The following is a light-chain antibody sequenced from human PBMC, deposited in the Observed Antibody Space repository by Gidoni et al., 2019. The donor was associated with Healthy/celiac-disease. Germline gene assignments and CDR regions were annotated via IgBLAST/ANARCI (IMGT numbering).Light chain of an antibody. Sequence: EIVLTQSPGNLSLSPGEIATRPCRASQSVSSSYLAWYQQTPCQAPRLHIYGASSRATGIPDWVSGSGSGTDFTLTISRLEPEDLAVYYCQQYGSSPRTFGHGTRVEI. V-gene: IGKV3-20*01. CDR3: QQYGSSPRT. CDR2: GAS. CDR1: QSVSSSY. J-gene: IGKJ1*01.